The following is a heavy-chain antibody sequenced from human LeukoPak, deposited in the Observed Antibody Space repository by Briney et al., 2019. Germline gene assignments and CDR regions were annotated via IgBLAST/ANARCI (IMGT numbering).Heavy chain of an antibody. Sequence: GGSLRLSCAASGFTFSSYGMHWVRQAPGKGLEWVAVISYDGSNKYYADSVKGRFTISRDNSKNTLYLQMRSLRADDKAIFSWARGMFYDSSDYTCRRSNWYFDLWGRGNLVTVSS. CDR1: GFTFSSYG. CDR3: ARGMFYDSSDYTCRRSNWYFDL. CDR2: ISYDGSNK. V-gene: IGHV3-30*03. D-gene: IGHD3-22*01. J-gene: IGHJ2*01.